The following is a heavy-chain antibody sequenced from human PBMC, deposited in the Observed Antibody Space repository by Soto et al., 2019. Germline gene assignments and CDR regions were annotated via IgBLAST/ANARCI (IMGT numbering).Heavy chain of an antibody. CDR3: ARHNYDGSGFYYYYYGMDV. D-gene: IGHD3-22*01. J-gene: IGHJ6*02. Sequence: QVQLQQWGAGLLKPSETLSLTCAVYGGSFSGYYWSWIRQPPGKGLEWIGEINHSGNTNYNPSLASRVTISVDTSKNQLSLNLSSVTAADTAVYHCARHNYDGSGFYYYYYGMDVWGQGTTVTVSS. CDR1: GGSFSGYY. CDR2: INHSGNT. V-gene: IGHV4-34*01.